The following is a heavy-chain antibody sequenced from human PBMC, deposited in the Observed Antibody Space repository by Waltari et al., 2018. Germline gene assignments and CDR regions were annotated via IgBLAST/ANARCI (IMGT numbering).Heavy chain of an antibody. CDR3: VKGRAVGYDYDY. J-gene: IGHJ4*02. V-gene: IGHV3-64D*06. D-gene: IGHD5-12*01. CDR2: ISDNGGNT. CDR1: GFTFRSYV. Sequence: EVQLVESGGGLVQPGGSLRLPCSASGFTFRSYVMHWVRQAPGKGLEYVSVISDNGGNTYYGDSVKGRFTVSRDNSKNTLYLQMSSMRADDTAVYYCVKGRAVGYDYDYWGQGTLVTVSS.